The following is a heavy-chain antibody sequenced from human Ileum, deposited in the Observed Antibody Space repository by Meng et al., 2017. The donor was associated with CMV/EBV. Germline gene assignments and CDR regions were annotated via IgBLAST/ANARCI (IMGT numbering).Heavy chain of an antibody. D-gene: IGHD1-20*01. CDR3: ARADIGITVAGARTRFDP. CDR2: ISSDGTGS. V-gene: IGHV3-74*03. CDR1: FRSYW. J-gene: IGHJ5*02. Sequence: FRSYWMNWVRQGPGKGLVWVARISSDGTGSTYAASVRGRFTISRDNAENTLYLQMNSLRAEDTALYYCARADIGITVAGARTRFDPWGQGTLVTVSS.